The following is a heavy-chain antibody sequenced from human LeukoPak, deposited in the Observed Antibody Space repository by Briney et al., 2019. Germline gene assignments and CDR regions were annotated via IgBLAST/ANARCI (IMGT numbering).Heavy chain of an antibody. CDR3: ARDGIAARPGGNDYYYYYMDV. CDR2: INPNSGGT. Sequence: ASVKVSCKASGYTFTGYYMHWVRQAPGQGLEWMGWINPNSGGTNYAQKFQGRVTVTRDTSISTAYMELSRLRSDDTAVYYCARDGIAARPGGNDYYYYYMDVWGKGTTVTVSS. V-gene: IGHV1-2*02. CDR1: GYTFTGYY. J-gene: IGHJ6*03. D-gene: IGHD6-6*01.